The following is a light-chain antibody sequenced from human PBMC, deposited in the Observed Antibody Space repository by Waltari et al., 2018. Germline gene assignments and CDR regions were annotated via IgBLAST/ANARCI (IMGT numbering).Light chain of an antibody. Sequence: DIVMTQTPLSLPITPGEPASISCRSSQNLLYSDGNTYLHWYLQKPGQSPQLLIYGGSNRASGVPDRFSVSGSGTDFTLKISRLEADDVGIYYCVQTIAFPFTFGPGTKVEIK. CDR1: QNLLYSDGNTY. CDR2: GGS. J-gene: IGKJ3*01. CDR3: VQTIAFPFT. V-gene: IGKV2-40*01.